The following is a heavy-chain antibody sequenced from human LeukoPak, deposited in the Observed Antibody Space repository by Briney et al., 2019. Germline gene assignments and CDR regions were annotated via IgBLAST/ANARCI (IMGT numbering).Heavy chain of an antibody. V-gene: IGHV5-51*01. CDR2: IYPGEFDI. Sequence: GESLKISCKGSGYSFSNYWIGWVRQMPGKGLEWMGLIYPGEFDIRYSPSFQGQVTISADKSISTTYLQWSSLKASDTAMYYCARHAFHNDNSDYYFAHWGQGTLVTVSS. D-gene: IGHD3-22*01. J-gene: IGHJ4*02. CDR1: GYSFSNYW. CDR3: ARHAFHNDNSDYYFAH.